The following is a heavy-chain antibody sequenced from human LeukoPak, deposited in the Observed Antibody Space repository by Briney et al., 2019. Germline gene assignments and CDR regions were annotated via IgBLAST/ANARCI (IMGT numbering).Heavy chain of an antibody. CDR1: RFTFSDHY. CDR3: VRAGLRTTPYYFDY. Sequence: PGGSLRLSCAASRFTFSDHYMDWVCQAPRKGRGCVGRVRNKANSYTTEYAACMTGRLSISKDDTQNSLYVQMHSLKTEDTAVYYCVRAGLRTTPYYFDYWGQGPLVTVSS. J-gene: IGHJ4*02. V-gene: IGHV3-72*01. D-gene: IGHD5/OR15-5a*01. CDR2: VRNKANSYTT.